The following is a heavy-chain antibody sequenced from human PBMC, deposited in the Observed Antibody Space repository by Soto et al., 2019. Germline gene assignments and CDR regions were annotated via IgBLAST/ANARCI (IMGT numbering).Heavy chain of an antibody. Sequence: PGGSLRLSCAASGFTFGGSAIHWGRQASGKGLEWVGHIRSKTNSYATAYAESVKGRFTISRDDSMNTAYLQMNSLKTEDTAVYFCTRQTDAVQWLVVPTDYNFDYWGQGTLVTVSS. CDR3: TRQTDAVQWLVVPTDYNFDY. V-gene: IGHV3-73*01. D-gene: IGHD6-19*01. J-gene: IGHJ4*02. CDR2: IRSKTNSYAT. CDR1: GFTFGGSA.